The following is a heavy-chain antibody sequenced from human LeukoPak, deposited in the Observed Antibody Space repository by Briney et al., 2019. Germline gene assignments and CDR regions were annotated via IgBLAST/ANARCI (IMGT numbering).Heavy chain of an antibody. CDR1: GYTFTGYY. J-gene: IGHJ4*02. D-gene: IGHD5-24*01. Sequence: ASVKVSCKASGYTFTGYYVHWVRQAPGQGLEWMGRINPNSGDTNYAQKFQGRVTMTRDTSISAAYMELSRLRSDDTAVYYCARVGDGYSSTRDYWGQGTLVTVSS. CDR2: INPNSGDT. V-gene: IGHV1-2*06. CDR3: ARVGDGYSSTRDY.